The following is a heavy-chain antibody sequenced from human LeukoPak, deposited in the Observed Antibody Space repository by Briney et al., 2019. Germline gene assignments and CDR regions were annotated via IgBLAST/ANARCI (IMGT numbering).Heavy chain of an antibody. CDR1: GFTFDDYA. CDR2: ISWNSGSI. V-gene: IGHV3-9*01. D-gene: IGHD6-13*01. J-gene: IGHJ2*01. CDR3: AKVPKQQLAYWYLDL. Sequence: GGSLRLSCAASGFTFDDYAMHWVRQAPGKGLEWVSGISWNSGSIGYADSVKGRFTISRDNAKNSLYLQMNSLRAEDTALYYCAKVPKQQLAYWYLDLWGRGTLVTVSS.